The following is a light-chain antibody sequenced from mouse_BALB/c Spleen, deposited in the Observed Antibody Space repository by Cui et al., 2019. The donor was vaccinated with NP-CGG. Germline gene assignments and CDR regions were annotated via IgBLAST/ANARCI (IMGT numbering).Light chain of an antibody. J-gene: IGLJ1*01. Sequence: GVTQQSAPTTSPGETVTLICRSSTGAVTTSNYANWVQEKPDHLFTGLIGGTNNRAPGVPARFSGSLIGDKAGLTITGAQTEDEAIYFCALWYSNHWVFGGGTKLTVL. CDR3: ALWYSNHWV. CDR1: TGAVTTSNY. V-gene: IGLV1*01. CDR2: GTN.